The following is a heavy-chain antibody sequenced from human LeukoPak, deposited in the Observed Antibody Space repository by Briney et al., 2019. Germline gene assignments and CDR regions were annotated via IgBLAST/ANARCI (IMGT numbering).Heavy chain of an antibody. CDR3: AREAPSASHAMFDY. V-gene: IGHV3-48*02. Sequence: GGSLRLSCEASGFTFSSYRMNWVRRAPGKGLEWLSYMTGSSSTIYYADSVKGRFTISKDNAKNSLYLQMNVLRDVGTAVYDGAREAPSASHAMFDYWGQGTLVTVSS. J-gene: IGHJ4*02. CDR1: GFTFSSYR. CDR2: MTGSSSTI. D-gene: IGHD2-2*01.